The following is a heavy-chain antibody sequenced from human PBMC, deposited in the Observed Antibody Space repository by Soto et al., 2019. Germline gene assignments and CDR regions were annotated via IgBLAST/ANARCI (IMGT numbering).Heavy chain of an antibody. D-gene: IGHD1-7*01. CDR1: GYTFTSYD. V-gene: IGHV1-8*01. CDR3: AMSGITGTTGWYYYYYYMDV. Sequence: ASVKVSCKASGYTFTSYDINWVRQATGQGLEWMGWMNPNSGNTGYAQKFQGRVTMTRNTSISTAYMELSSLRSEDTAVYYCAMSGITGTTGWYYYYYYMDVWGKGTTVTVS. CDR2: MNPNSGNT. J-gene: IGHJ6*03.